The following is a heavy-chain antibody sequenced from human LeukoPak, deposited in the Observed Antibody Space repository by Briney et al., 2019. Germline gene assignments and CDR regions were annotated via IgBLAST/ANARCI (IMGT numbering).Heavy chain of an antibody. Sequence: PSETLSLSCTVSGGSIGSHYWSWIRQPPGKGLEYIGYIHDSGSTNYNPFLRGRVTISVDTSKNQFSLKLSSVTAADTAVYYCARSTIRGVRGMAFDIWGQGTMVTVSS. J-gene: IGHJ3*02. V-gene: IGHV4-59*11. D-gene: IGHD3-10*01. CDR2: IHDSGST. CDR1: GGSIGSHY. CDR3: ARSTIRGVRGMAFDI.